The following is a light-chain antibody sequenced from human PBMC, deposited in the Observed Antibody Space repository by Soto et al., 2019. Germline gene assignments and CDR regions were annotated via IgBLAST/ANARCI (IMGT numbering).Light chain of an antibody. V-gene: IGKV1-8*01. CDR1: QGISSY. J-gene: IGKJ5*01. CDR3: QQYYSYPIT. Sequence: AIRMTQSPSSLSASTGDRVTITCRASQGISSYLAWYQQKPGKAPKLLIYAASTLQSGVPSRFSGSGSGTDFTLTISCLQSGDFATYYCQQYYSYPITFGQGTRLEI. CDR2: AAS.